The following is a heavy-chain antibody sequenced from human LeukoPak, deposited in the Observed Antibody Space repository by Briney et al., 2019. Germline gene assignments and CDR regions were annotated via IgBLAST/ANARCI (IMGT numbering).Heavy chain of an antibody. Sequence: GASVKVSCKASGYTFISFGISWVRQAPGQGLEWMGWISAYNGNTNYAQKLQGRVTMTTDTSTSTAYMELRSLRSDDTAVYYCARATFGVVIPSYHFDYWGQGTLVTVSA. J-gene: IGHJ4*02. D-gene: IGHD3-3*01. CDR3: ARATFGVVIPSYHFDY. CDR1: GYTFISFG. CDR2: ISAYNGNT. V-gene: IGHV1-18*01.